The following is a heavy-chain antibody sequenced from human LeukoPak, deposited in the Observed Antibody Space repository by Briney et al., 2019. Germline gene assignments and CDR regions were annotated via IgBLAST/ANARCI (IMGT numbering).Heavy chain of an antibody. CDR1: GFTFSSYG. J-gene: IGHJ4*02. V-gene: IGHV3-30*02. D-gene: IGHD2-15*01. CDR3: AKRIVVVVAATYY. Sequence: GGSLRLSCAASGFTFSSYGMHWVRQAAGKGLEWVAFIRYDGSNKYYADSVKGRFTISRDNSKNTLYLRMNSLRAEDTAIYYCAKRIVVVVAATYYWGQGTLVTVSS. CDR2: IRYDGSNK.